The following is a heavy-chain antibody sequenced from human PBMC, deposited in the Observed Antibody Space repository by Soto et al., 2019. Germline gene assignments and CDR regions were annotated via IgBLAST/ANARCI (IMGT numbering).Heavy chain of an antibody. J-gene: IGHJ6*02. V-gene: IGHV4-39*01. D-gene: IGHD2-2*01. Sequence: SETLSLTCSVSGGSIRSSSYHWGWVGQPPGKELEWIGSIYYSGSTSSNPSLKSRVTISVDTSKTQFSLKLSSVTAADTAVYYCARHSRYCSSTSCYAAYYYGMDVWGQGTTVT. CDR3: ARHSRYCSSTSCYAAYYYGMDV. CDR2: IYYSGST. CDR1: GGSIRSSSYH.